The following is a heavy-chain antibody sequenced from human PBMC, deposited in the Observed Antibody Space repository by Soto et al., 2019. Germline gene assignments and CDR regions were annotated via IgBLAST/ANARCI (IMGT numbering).Heavy chain of an antibody. CDR1: GFSFSTYA. D-gene: IGHD3-10*01. Sequence: QVQLVESWGGVVQPGRSLRLSCVASGFSFSTYAMHWVRQAPGKGLEWVAVVSYDGGNKYYADSVKGRFTISRDNSKNTLYLQMNSLRAADTAVYYCARDLREGRDYWGQGTLLTVSS. J-gene: IGHJ4*02. CDR3: ARDLREGRDY. V-gene: IGHV3-30-3*01. CDR2: VSYDGGNK.